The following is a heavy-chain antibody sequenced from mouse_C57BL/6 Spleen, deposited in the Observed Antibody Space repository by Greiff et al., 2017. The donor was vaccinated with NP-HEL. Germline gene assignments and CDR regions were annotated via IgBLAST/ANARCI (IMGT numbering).Heavy chain of an antibody. V-gene: IGHV5-17*01. CDR3: ARDRYGNDAMDY. Sequence: VQLKESGGGLVKPGGSLKLSCAASGFTFSDYGMHWVRQAPEKGLEWVAYISSGSSTIYYADTVKGRFTISRDNAKNTLFLQMTSLRSEDTAMYYCARDRYGNDAMDYWGQGTSVTVSS. CDR1: GFTFSDYG. J-gene: IGHJ4*01. CDR2: ISSGSSTI. D-gene: IGHD2-1*01.